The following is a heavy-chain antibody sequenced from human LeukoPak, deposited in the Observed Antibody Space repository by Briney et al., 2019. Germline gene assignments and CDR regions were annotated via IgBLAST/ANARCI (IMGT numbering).Heavy chain of an antibody. CDR1: GGSISSYY. Sequence: SETLSLTCTISGGSISSYYWSWLRQPPGKGLEWIGYIYYSGSTNYNPSLKSRVTISVDTSKNQFSLKLSSVTAADTAVYYCARYSDYVWGSYRSIDAFDIWGQGTMVTVSS. CDR2: IYYSGST. J-gene: IGHJ3*02. CDR3: ARYSDYVWGSYRSIDAFDI. D-gene: IGHD3-16*02. V-gene: IGHV4-59*01.